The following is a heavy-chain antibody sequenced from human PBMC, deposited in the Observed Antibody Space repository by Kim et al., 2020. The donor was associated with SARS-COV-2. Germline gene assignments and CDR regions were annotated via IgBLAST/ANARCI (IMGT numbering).Heavy chain of an antibody. CDR2: IIPIFGTA. D-gene: IGHD6-13*01. Sequence: SVKVSCKASGGTFGSYAISWVRQAPGQGLEWMGGIIPIFGTANYAQKFQGRVTITADESTSTAYMELSSLRSEDTAVYYCARDLGIAAASDAFDIWGQGTMVTVSS. V-gene: IGHV1-69*13. CDR3: ARDLGIAAASDAFDI. CDR1: GGTFGSYA. J-gene: IGHJ3*02.